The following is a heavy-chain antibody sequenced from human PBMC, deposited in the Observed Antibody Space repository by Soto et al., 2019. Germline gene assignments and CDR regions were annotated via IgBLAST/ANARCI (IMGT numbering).Heavy chain of an antibody. Sequence: SGPTLVNPTQTLTLTCTFSGFSLTTGGVGVAWIRQPPVKALESLALIYGNDDKRYSPSLKNRFTVTKDTSKNQVVLTMTNMEPVDTATYYCAHDLPGDTGFDAWGQGTLVTVSS. V-gene: IGHV2-5*01. CDR2: IYGNDDK. CDR3: AHDLPGDTGFDA. J-gene: IGHJ5*02. CDR1: GFSLTTGGVG. D-gene: IGHD2-8*02.